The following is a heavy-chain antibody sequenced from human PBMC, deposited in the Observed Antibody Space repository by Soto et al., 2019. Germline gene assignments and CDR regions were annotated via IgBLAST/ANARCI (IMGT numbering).Heavy chain of an antibody. V-gene: IGHV3-23*01. CDR2: ISGSGFTT. CDR3: AKREDDIGFVFHHDS. CDR1: GFTFSNYV. Sequence: EVQVLDSGGGLVQPGGSLRLSCAASGFTFSNYVMTWVRQAPGKGLEWVSTISGSGFTTYYADSVKGRFTISRDNTTHTIYLQLTSLRADDTAVYYCAKREDDIGFVFHHDSWGQGTLVTVSS. J-gene: IGHJ5*02. D-gene: IGHD3-9*01.